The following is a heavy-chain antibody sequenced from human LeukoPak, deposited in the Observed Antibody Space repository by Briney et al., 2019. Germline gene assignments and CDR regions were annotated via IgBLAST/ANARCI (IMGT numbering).Heavy chain of an antibody. CDR2: IYSGGTT. V-gene: IGHV3-66*02. Sequence: GGSLRLSCAASGFTVSSNYMSWVRQAPGKGLEWVSVIYSGGTTYYADSVKGRFTISRDNSKNTLYLQMNSLRAEDTAVYYCARDRGTTSLGYYYYYMDVWGKGTTVTVTS. CDR3: ARDRGTTSLGYYYYYMDV. D-gene: IGHD1-7*01. J-gene: IGHJ6*03. CDR1: GFTVSSNY.